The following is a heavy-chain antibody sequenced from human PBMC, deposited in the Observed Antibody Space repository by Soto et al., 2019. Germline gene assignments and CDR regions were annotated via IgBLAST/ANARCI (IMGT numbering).Heavy chain of an antibody. V-gene: IGHV3-7*01. CDR2: IKQDGSEK. D-gene: IGHD2-15*01. CDR3: ARSRFVYCTGGSCYPFDY. J-gene: IGHJ4*02. Sequence: GGSLRLSCAASGFTFSTYWMSWVRQAPGKGLEWVANIKQDGSEKYYVDSVKGRFTISRDNAKNSLYLQMNSLRAEDTAVYYCARSRFVYCTGGSCYPFDYWGQGTLVTVSS. CDR1: GFTFSTYW.